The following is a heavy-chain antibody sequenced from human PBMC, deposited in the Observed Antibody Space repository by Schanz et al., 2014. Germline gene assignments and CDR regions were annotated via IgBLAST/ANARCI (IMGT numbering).Heavy chain of an antibody. V-gene: IGHV3-53*01. D-gene: IGHD3-16*01. Sequence: EVQLVESGGGLIQPGGYLRLSCAVSGFTVNTNYMSWVRQAPGKGLEWISTMYSNSGSTQYADSVKGRFIISRDSSKNSLFLQMNSLRAEDTALYFCASHWGRDGCNLAFDVWGQGTVVTVSS. CDR2: MYSNSGST. J-gene: IGHJ3*01. CDR1: GFTVNTNY. CDR3: ASHWGRDGCNLAFDV.